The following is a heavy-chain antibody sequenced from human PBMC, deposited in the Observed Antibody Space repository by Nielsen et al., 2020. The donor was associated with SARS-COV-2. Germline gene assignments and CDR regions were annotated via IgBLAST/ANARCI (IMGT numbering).Heavy chain of an antibody. Sequence: SATLSLTCTVSGCSISSGGYYWSWTLQHPGKGLEWIGYIYYSGSTYYNPSLKSRVTISVDTSKNQFSLKLSSVTAADTAVYYCARGLRYDSSEDGMDVWGQGTTVTVSS. CDR1: GCSISSGGYY. J-gene: IGHJ6*02. CDR3: ARGLRYDSSEDGMDV. D-gene: IGHD3-22*01. V-gene: IGHV4-31*03. CDR2: IYYSGST.